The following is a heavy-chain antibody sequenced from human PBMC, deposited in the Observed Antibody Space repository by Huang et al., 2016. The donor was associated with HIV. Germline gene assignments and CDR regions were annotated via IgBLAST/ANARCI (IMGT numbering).Heavy chain of an antibody. CDR1: GVSLLTCDNY. V-gene: IGHV4-39*07. CDR3: AKRGSGGGGFHGFND. CDR2: FFYGGRT. Sequence: QLRLQESGPGLVQPAETLSLTCNVSGVSLLTCDNYWGWLRQSPGKGLEWIGSFFYGGRTSYNPSFSSRVTISIDTSKNQVSLKLTSVTAADTAKYYCAKRGSGGGGFHGFNDWGQGIMVAVSP. J-gene: IGHJ4*02. D-gene: IGHD1-26*01.